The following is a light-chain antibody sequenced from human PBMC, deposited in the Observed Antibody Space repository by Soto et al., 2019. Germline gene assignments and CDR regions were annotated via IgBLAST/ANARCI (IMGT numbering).Light chain of an antibody. CDR1: SGHSTYS. Sequence: QLVLTQSPSASASLGASVNLTCTLSSGHSTYSIAWHQQQPGKSPRFLMRLQSDGNYFKGDGIPDRFSGSSSGTERHLSISSLQSEDEADYYCQTWGTGFELFGGGTQLTVL. V-gene: IGLV4-69*01. CDR2: LQSDGNY. J-gene: IGLJ3*02. CDR3: QTWGTGFEL.